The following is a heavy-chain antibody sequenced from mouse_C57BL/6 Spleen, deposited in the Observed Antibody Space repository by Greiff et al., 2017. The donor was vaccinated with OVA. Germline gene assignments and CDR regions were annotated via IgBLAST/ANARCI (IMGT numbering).Heavy chain of an antibody. CDR2: ISSGGSYT. J-gene: IGHJ1*03. CDR3: ARQEGYYYGSDWYFDV. D-gene: IGHD1-1*01. CDR1: GFTFSSYG. Sequence: EVMLVESGGDLVKPGGSLKLSCAASGFTFSSYGMSWVRQTPDKRLEWVATISSGGSYTYYPDSVKGRFTISRDNAKNTLYLQMSSLKSEDTAMYYCARQEGYYYGSDWYFDVWGTGTTVTVSS. V-gene: IGHV5-6*01.